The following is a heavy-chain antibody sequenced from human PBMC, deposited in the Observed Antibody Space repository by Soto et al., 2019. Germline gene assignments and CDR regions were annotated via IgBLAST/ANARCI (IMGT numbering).Heavy chain of an antibody. Sequence: SETLSLTCTVSCGSLSSGGYYWSWIRQHPGKGLEWIGYIYYSGSTYYNPPLKSRVTISVDTSTNQFSLKLSSVTAADTAVYYCARARSPTMVRGVPYYFDYWGQGTLVTVSS. D-gene: IGHD3-10*01. CDR3: ARARSPTMVRGVPYYFDY. CDR2: IYYSGST. J-gene: IGHJ4*02. CDR1: CGSLSSGGYY. V-gene: IGHV4-31*03.